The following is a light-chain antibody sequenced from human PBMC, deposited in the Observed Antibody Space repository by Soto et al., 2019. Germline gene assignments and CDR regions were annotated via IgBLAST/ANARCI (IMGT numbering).Light chain of an antibody. CDR1: SSNIWSGYD. V-gene: IGLV1-40*01. Sequence: QLVLTQPPSVSGAPGQWVTISCTGRSSNIWSGYDVHWYQHLPGTAPKLLIYGNTNRPSGVPDRFSGSKSGTSASLAITGLQAEDEADYYCQSYDSSLSGYVVFGGRTKQTVL. CDR2: GNT. J-gene: IGLJ2*01. CDR3: QSYDSSLSGYVV.